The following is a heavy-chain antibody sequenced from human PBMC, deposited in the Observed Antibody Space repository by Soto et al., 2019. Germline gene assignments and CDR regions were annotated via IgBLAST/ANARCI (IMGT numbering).Heavy chain of an antibody. CDR1: GFTFSSYA. CDR2: ITSNGGNT. CDR3: ARRIPFGYGMDV. Sequence: EVQLVESGGGLVQPGGSLRLSCAASGFTFSSYAMHWVRQAPGKGLEYVSVITSNGGNTDYASFVKGRFTISRDNSKNTLYLQMGSLRAEDMAVSYCARRIPFGYGMDVWGQGTTVTVSS. V-gene: IGHV3-64*01. J-gene: IGHJ6*02. D-gene: IGHD2-21*01.